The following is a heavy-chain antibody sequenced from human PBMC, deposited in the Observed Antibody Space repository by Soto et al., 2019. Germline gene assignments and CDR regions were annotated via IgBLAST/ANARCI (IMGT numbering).Heavy chain of an antibody. D-gene: IGHD2-2*01. CDR1: GGSISSYY. J-gene: IGHJ6*01. CDR3: ARVQSTSWGYYYAVDV. V-gene: IGHV4-59*01. Sequence: QVQLQESGPELVKPSETLFLTCRISGGSISSYYWNWIRQAPGKGLEWIGFISYSGSTNYNPALTSRVTISVDTSKDQISLRLNSLTAADTAVYYCARVQSTSWGYYYAVDVWGQGTTVTVSS. CDR2: ISYSGST.